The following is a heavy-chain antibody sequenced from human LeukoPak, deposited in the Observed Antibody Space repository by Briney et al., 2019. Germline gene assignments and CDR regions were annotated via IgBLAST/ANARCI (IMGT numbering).Heavy chain of an antibody. CDR2: ITDSSRNM. Sequence: GGSLRLSCAASGFTFGNHHMHWVRQPPGKGLEWVAAITDSSRNMYYADSVRGRFTVSRDDARNSLYLQMNSLRAEDTAIYYCARRSDYVDSWGQGTLVTVSS. CDR1: GFTFGNHH. V-gene: IGHV3-21*01. CDR3: ARRSDYVDS. D-gene: IGHD3-3*01. J-gene: IGHJ4*02.